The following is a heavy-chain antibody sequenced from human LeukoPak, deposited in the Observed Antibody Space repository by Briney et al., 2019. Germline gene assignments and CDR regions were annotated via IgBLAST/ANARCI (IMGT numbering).Heavy chain of an antibody. V-gene: IGHV3-30-3*01. CDR2: ISYDGSNK. D-gene: IGHD3-22*01. Sequence: GRSLRLSCAASGFTFSSYAMHWVRQAPGKGLEWVAVISYDGSNKYYADSVKGRFTISRDNSKNTLYLQMNSLRAEDTAVYYCARDFFRSSGYPPYYFDYWGQGTLVTVSS. CDR3: ARDFFRSSGYPPYYFDY. CDR1: GFTFSSYA. J-gene: IGHJ4*02.